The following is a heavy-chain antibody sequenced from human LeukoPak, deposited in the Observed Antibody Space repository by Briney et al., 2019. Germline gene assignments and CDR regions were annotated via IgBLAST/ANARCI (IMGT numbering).Heavy chain of an antibody. Sequence: GGSLRLSCAASGFTFSSYAMHWVRQAPGKGLEYVSAISSNGGSTYYANSVKGRFTISRDNSKNTLYLQMGSLRAGDMAVYYCAAGQVYDYVWGTPRGPCRYWGQGTLVTVSS. J-gene: IGHJ4*02. D-gene: IGHD3-16*01. CDR3: AAGQVYDYVWGTPRGPCRY. CDR1: GFTFSSYA. CDR2: ISSNGGST. V-gene: IGHV3-64*01.